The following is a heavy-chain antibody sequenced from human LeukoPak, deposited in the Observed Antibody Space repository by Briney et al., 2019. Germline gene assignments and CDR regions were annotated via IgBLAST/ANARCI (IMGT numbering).Heavy chain of an antibody. CDR1: GFTFSGYW. Sequence: PGGSLRLSCAASGFTFSGYWMSWVRQAPGKGLEWVANIKQDGSEKYYVDSVKGRFTISRDNAKNSLYLQMNSLRAEDTAVYYCASRIPYDSSSYWGQGTLVTVSS. D-gene: IGHD3-22*01. CDR2: IKQDGSEK. CDR3: ASRIPYDSSSY. V-gene: IGHV3-7*03. J-gene: IGHJ4*02.